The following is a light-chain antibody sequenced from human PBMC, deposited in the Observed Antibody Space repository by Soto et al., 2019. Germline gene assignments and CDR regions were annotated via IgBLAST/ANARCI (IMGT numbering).Light chain of an antibody. J-gene: IGLJ2*01. CDR1: SSDVGSYNL. CDR3: CSYAGSSTHVV. Sequence: QSALTQPASVSGSRGQSITISCTGTSSDVGSYNLVSWYQQHPGKAPKLMIYEGSKRPSGVSNRFSGSKSGNTASLTISGLQGEDEADYYCCSYAGSSTHVVFGGGTKVTVL. V-gene: IGLV2-23*01. CDR2: EGS.